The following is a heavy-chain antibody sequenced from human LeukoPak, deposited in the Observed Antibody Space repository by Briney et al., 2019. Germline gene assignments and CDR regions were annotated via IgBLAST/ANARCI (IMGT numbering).Heavy chain of an antibody. V-gene: IGHV3-30*04. J-gene: IGHJ4*02. D-gene: IGHD4-17*01. CDR2: ISYDGSNK. CDR1: GFTFSSYA. Sequence: GRSLRLSCAASGFTFSSYAMHWVRQAPGKGLEWVAVISYDGSNKYYADSVKGRFTISRDNSKNTLYLQMNSLRAEDTAVYYCAKGFLYGDLSFWGQGTLVTVSS. CDR3: AKGFLYGDLSF.